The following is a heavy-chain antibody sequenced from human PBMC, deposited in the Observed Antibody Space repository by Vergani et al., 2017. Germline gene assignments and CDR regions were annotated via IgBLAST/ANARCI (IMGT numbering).Heavy chain of an antibody. CDR2: ISYDGSKT. V-gene: IGHV3-33*05. D-gene: IGHD3-16*01. J-gene: IGHJ6*03. CDR3: ARDVWDCSGISCFLRAGEFYYMDV. CDR1: GFKFSQFG. Sequence: QVQLVEPGGGVVQPGTSLRLSCEASGFKFSQFGMHWVRQGLGKGLEWVAFISYDGSKTQYADSEKGRVTISRDNSKNTVGLEMSSLRVDDTATYYCARDVWDCSGISCFLRAGEFYYMDVWGQGTTVTVSS.